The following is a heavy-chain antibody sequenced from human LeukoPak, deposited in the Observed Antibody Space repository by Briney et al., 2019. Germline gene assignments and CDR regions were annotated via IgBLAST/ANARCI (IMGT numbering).Heavy chain of an antibody. CDR3: AKGIFGELLYTRFDY. V-gene: IGHV3-9*01. CDR1: GFTFDDYA. CDR2: ISWNSGTI. J-gene: IGHJ4*02. Sequence: QTGGSLRLSCAASGFTFDDYAMHWVRQAPGKGLEWVSGISWNSGTIGYADSVKGRFTISRDNAKNSLYLQMNSLRAEDTALYYCAKGIFGELLYTRFDYWGQGTLVTVSS. D-gene: IGHD3-10*01.